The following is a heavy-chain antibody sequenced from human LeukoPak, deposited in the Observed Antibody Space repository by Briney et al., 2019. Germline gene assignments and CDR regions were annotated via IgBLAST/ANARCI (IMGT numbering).Heavy chain of an antibody. Sequence: ASVKVSCKASGYTFTGYYMHWVRQAPRQGLECMGWINPNSGDTNYAQKFQGRVTMTRDTSISTAYMELSRLRSDDTAVYYCARGGIVVVPAASVFDPWGQGTLVTVSS. V-gene: IGHV1-2*02. J-gene: IGHJ5*02. D-gene: IGHD2-2*01. CDR1: GYTFTGYY. CDR2: INPNSGDT. CDR3: ARGGIVVVPAASVFDP.